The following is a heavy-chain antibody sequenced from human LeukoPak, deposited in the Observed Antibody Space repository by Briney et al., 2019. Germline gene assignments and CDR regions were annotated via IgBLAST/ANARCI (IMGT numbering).Heavy chain of an antibody. V-gene: IGHV4-59*12. D-gene: IGHD3-3*01. CDR3: ALRPHYDFWSGPFDY. Sequence: SETLSLTCTVSSGSINSYYWNWIRQPPGKGLEWIGRIYSSGSTNYSPSLKSRVTISVDTSKNQFSLKLSSVTAADTAVYYCALRPHYDFWSGPFDYWGQGTLVTVSS. CDR1: SGSINSYY. J-gene: IGHJ4*02. CDR2: IYSSGST.